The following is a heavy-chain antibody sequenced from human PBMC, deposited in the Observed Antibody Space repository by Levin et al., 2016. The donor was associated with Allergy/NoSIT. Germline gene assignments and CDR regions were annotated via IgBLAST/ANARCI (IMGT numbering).Heavy chain of an antibody. D-gene: IGHD3-3*02. Sequence: WIRQPPGKGLEWVGRIRSKANTYATAYAVSVKGRFTISRDDSKNTAYLQMNSLKTEDTAVYYCTTHGSTAYLEAYGMDVWGQGTTVTVSS. CDR2: IRSKANTYAT. J-gene: IGHJ6*02. CDR3: TTHGSTAYLEAYGMDV. V-gene: IGHV3-73*01.